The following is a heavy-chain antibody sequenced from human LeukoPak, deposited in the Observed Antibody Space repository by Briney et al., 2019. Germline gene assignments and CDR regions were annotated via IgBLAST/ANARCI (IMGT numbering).Heavy chain of an antibody. CDR3: ARDGPSSPVADTYYGVDV. CDR1: GFTFSSYW. Sequence: GGSLRLSCAASGFTFSSYWMSWVRQAPGKGLEWVANIKQDGSEKYYVDSVKGRFTISRDNAKNSLYLQMNSLRAEDTAVYYCARDGPSSPVADTYYGVDVWGQGTTVTVSS. J-gene: IGHJ6*02. D-gene: IGHD2-15*01. V-gene: IGHV3-7*01. CDR2: IKQDGSEK.